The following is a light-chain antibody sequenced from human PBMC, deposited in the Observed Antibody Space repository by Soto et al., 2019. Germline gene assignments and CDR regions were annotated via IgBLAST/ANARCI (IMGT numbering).Light chain of an antibody. Sequence: EIVMTQSPATLSVSPGERATLSCRASQSISSNLAWYQQKPGQAPRLLIYGASTRANGIPATFSGSGSGTEFTLTISSLQSEDFAVYYCQQYNNWPFTFGLGTKVDIK. J-gene: IGKJ3*01. CDR2: GAS. CDR3: QQYNNWPFT. V-gene: IGKV3-15*01. CDR1: QSISSN.